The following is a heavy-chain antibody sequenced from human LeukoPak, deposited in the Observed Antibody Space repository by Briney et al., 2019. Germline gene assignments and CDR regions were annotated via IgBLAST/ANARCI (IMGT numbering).Heavy chain of an antibody. CDR3: ARLSGSGKYYYYYYMDV. CDR2: ISSSGSTI. J-gene: IGHJ6*03. Sequence: GGSLRLSCAASGFTFSSYEMNWVRQAPGKGLEWVSYISSSGSTIYYADSVKGRFTISRDNAKNSLYLQMNSLRAEDTAVYYCARLSGSGKYYYYYYMDVWGKGTTVTISS. V-gene: IGHV3-48*03. D-gene: IGHD3-10*01. CDR1: GFTFSSYE.